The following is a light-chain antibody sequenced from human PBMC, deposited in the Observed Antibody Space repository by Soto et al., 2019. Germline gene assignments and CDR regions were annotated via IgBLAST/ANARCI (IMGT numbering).Light chain of an antibody. Sequence: IQMTQSPSSLSASVADRVTITCRASQRVTTYLNWNQQKPGKAPKLLISTASTLQRGVPSRFSGSGSGTDFTLTITTLQPGDFATYFCQQSYSTPYTFGQGTKLEIK. CDR1: QRVTTY. CDR2: TAS. V-gene: IGKV1-39*01. J-gene: IGKJ2*01. CDR3: QQSYSTPYT.